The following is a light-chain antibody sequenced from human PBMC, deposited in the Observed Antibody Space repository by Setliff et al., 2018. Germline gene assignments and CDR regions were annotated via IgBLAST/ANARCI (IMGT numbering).Light chain of an antibody. CDR2: EVT. CDR3: LSYTSKTTHAL. J-gene: IGLJ2*01. CDR1: SSDVGGYNY. V-gene: IGLV2-14*03. Sequence: QSVLTQPAAVSGSPGQSITISCAGTSSDVGGYNYVSWYQQHPGKAPKLMIYEVTKRPSGVSDRFSGSKSGNTASLTISGLQAEGEADYYCLSYTSKTTHALFAGGTKVTVL.